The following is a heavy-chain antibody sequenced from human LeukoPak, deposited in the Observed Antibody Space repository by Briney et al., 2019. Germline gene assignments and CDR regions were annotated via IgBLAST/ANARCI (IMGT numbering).Heavy chain of an antibody. CDR2: INHSGST. J-gene: IGHJ4*02. CDR1: GGSFRGYY. CDR3: TRAPKYYDYVWGSYTPSNGLFDY. V-gene: IGHV4-34*01. Sequence: SETLSLTCAVYGGSFRGYYWSWIRHPPGEGLERIGEINHSGSTNYTPSIKSRVTIPVDTSMHQLSLNLSSVTAADTAVYYCTRAPKYYDYVWGSYTPSNGLFDYWGQGTLVTVSS. D-gene: IGHD3-16*01.